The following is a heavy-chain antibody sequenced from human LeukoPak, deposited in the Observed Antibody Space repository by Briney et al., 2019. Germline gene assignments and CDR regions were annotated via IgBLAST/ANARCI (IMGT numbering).Heavy chain of an antibody. CDR2: ICPRGGI. D-gene: IGHD4-23*01. J-gene: IGHJ6*02. Sequence: SETLSLTCTVSGGSINSYYWSWIRQSPGKGLEWIGEICPRGGINYNPSLRSRVRITGDRPKNQFSLYVISVTAADSAIYYCARNGGFDQDVWGQGTTVTVSS. CDR1: GGSINSYY. CDR3: ARNGGFDQDV. V-gene: IGHV4-4*09.